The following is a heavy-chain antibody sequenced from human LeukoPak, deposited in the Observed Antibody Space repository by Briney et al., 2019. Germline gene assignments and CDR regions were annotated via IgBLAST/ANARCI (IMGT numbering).Heavy chain of an antibody. J-gene: IGHJ4*02. CDR1: GDSISTSSYY. CDR3: ARAHSSGNYFDY. V-gene: IGHV4-39*01. Sequence: SETLSLTCSVSGDSISTSSYYWGWIRQPPGKGLEWIGTIYYSGSTYYNPSLTSRVTISVDTSKNQFSLKLSSVTAADTAVYYCARAHSSGNYFDYWGQGTLVTVSS. D-gene: IGHD3-22*01. CDR2: IYYSGST.